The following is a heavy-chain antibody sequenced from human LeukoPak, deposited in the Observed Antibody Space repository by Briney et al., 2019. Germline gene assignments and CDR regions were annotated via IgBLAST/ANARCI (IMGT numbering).Heavy chain of an antibody. D-gene: IGHD5-18*01. J-gene: IGHJ6*03. V-gene: IGHV3-74*01. Sequence: GGSLRLSCAASRFTFSTYWMHWVRQAPGKGLVWVSRINSDGSSTGYADSVKGRFTISRDNAKNTLYLQMNSLRAEDTAVYYCARATSYGYYYYYYYMDVWGKGTTVTVSS. CDR2: INSDGSST. CDR1: RFTFSTYW. CDR3: ARATSYGYYYYYYYMDV.